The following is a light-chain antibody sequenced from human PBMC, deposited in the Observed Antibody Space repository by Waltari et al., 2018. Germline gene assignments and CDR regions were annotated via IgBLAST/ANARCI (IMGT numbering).Light chain of an antibody. V-gene: IGKV3-20*01. CDR3: QQYDISPLT. CDR1: QTVRTTY. J-gene: IGKJ4*01. Sequence: EIVLTQSPGTLSLSPGERATLSCRASQTVRTTYLAWYQQKPGQAPTLLIYGASSRATGIQDRFSGSGSGTDFSLTISSLEPEDFGVYYCQQYDISPLTFGGGTKVEIK. CDR2: GAS.